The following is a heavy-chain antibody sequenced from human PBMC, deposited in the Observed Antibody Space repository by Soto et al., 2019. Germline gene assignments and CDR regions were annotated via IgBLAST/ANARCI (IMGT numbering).Heavy chain of an antibody. CDR3: ASLGGVVVTATTPDHQGDV. J-gene: IGHJ6*02. D-gene: IGHD2-21*02. V-gene: IGHV3-48*02. CDR2: ISSSSSTI. Sequence: GGSLRLSCAASGFTFSSYSMNWVRQAPGKGLEWVSYISSSSSTIYYADSVKGRFTISRDNAKNSLYLQMNSLRDEDTAVYYCASLGGVVVTATTPDHQGDVWGQGTTVTVSS. CDR1: GFTFSSYS.